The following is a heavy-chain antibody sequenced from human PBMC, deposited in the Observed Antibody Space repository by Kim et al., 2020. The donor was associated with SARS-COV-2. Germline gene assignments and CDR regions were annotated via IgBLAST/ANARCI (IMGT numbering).Heavy chain of an antibody. D-gene: IGHD3-10*01. CDR2: IYYSGST. V-gene: IGHV4-39*01. Sequence: SETLSLTCTVSGGSISSSSYYWGWIRQPPGKGLEWIGSIYYSGSTYYNPSLKSRVTISVDTSKNQFSLKLSSVTAADTAVYYCAEGGSGSYLVDYWGQGTLVTVSS. CDR3: AEGGSGSYLVDY. CDR1: GGSISSSSYY. J-gene: IGHJ4*02.